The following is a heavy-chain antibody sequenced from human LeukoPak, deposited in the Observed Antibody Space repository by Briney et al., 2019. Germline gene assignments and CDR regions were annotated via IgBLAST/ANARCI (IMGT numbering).Heavy chain of an antibody. Sequence: GSLRLSCAASGFTVSSNYMSWVRQAPGKGLEWVSGISASAKTIYYGDSVKGRVTISRDNSQNMLYLQMNSLRAEDTAVYYCAGASGTYRYFDYWGQGTLVTVSS. CDR3: AGASGTYRYFDY. CDR2: ISASAKTI. D-gene: IGHD1-26*01. CDR1: GFTVSSNY. J-gene: IGHJ4*02. V-gene: IGHV3-53*01.